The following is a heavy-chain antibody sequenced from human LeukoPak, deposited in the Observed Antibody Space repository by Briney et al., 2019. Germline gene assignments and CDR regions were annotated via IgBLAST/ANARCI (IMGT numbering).Heavy chain of an antibody. V-gene: IGHV3-21*01. D-gene: IGHD3-3*01. CDR1: GFTFSSYS. J-gene: IGHJ6*02. CDR3: ARGAEADFWSGYYPPDYYGMDV. Sequence: GGSLRLSCAASGFTFSSYSMNWVRQAPGKGLEWVSSISSSSSYIYYADSVKGRFTISRDNAKNSLYLQMNSLRAEDTAVYYCARGAEADFWSGYYPPDYYGMDVWGQGTTVTVSS. CDR2: ISSSSSYI.